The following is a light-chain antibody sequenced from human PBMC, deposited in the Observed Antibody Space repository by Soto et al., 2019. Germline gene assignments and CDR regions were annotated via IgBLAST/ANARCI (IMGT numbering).Light chain of an antibody. V-gene: IGKV3-15*01. J-gene: IGKJ1*01. Sequence: EIVMTQSPATLSVSPGGRVTLSCRASQSVNNDLAWYQQKPGQAPRLLIYGASTRATGIPARFSGSGSGTEFTLTISSLQSEDFAVYYCQHYGDSSWTFGQGSRVEIK. CDR3: QHYGDSSWT. CDR1: QSVNND. CDR2: GAS.